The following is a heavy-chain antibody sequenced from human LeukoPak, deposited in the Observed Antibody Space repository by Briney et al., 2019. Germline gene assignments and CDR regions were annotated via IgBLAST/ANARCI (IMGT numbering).Heavy chain of an antibody. D-gene: IGHD1-1*01. CDR3: ARSPASGTAIGY. Sequence: PGGSLRLSCTVSGFTFSSYWVSWVRQAPGKGLELVANMPPDGNEKYYMDSVRGRFTISRDNAKNSLYLQMNSLRVEDTAVYFCARSPASGTAIGYWGQGTLVTVSS. V-gene: IGHV3-7*01. CDR2: MPPDGNEK. CDR1: GFTFSSYW. J-gene: IGHJ4*02.